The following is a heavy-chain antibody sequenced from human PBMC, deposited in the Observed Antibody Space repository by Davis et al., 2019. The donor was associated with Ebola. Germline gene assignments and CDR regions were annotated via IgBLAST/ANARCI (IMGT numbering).Heavy chain of an antibody. Sequence: GESLKISCADSGITFSRHWMTWVRQAPGKGLEWVANIKQDGSEKYYVDSVKGRFTISRDNSKSTLYLQMDRLSTEDTAVYYCAKDPRRLYDYIWGSYRSYYFDNWGQGTLVTVSS. CDR1: GITFSRHW. J-gene: IGHJ4*02. CDR3: AKDPRRLYDYIWGSYRSYYFDN. D-gene: IGHD3-16*02. CDR2: IKQDGSEK. V-gene: IGHV3-7*01.